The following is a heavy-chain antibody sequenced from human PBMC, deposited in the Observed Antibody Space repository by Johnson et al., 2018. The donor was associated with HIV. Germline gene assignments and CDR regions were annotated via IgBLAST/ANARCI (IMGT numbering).Heavy chain of an antibody. V-gene: IGHV3-30*04. CDR3: ARGPIITMIVVPAPGWVHI. CDR1: GFTFSSYG. CDR2: ISYDGSNK. J-gene: IGHJ3*02. Sequence: QVQLVESGGGVVQPGRSLRLSCAASGFTFSSYGMHWVRQAPGKGLEWVAVISYDGSNKYYADSVKGRFTISRDNSKNQLYLQMNSLRAEDTAVYYCARGPIITMIVVPAPGWVHIWGQGTMVTVSS. D-gene: IGHD3-22*01.